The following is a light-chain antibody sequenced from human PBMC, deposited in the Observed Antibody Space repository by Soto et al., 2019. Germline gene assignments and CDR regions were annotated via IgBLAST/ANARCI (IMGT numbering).Light chain of an antibody. V-gene: IGKV1-5*03. Sequence: IQMTQSPSTLSASVGDRVTITCRASQNINTWLAWYQQKPGKAPRLLIDRAASLENGVPSRFGGRGSGTQFIFTISSQQPHDYQTYYCQQYSSDSTFGQGTKVEIK. CDR2: RAA. J-gene: IGKJ1*01. CDR1: QNINTW. CDR3: QQYSSDST.